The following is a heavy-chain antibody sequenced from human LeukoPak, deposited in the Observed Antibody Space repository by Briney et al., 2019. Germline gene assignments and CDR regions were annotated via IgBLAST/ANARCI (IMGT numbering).Heavy chain of an antibody. J-gene: IGHJ4*02. Sequence: SQTLSLTCTVSGGSISSGGYYWSWIRQHPGKGLEWIGYIYYSGSTNYNPSLKSRVTISVDTSKNQFSLKLSSVTAADTAVYYCARGYSGSYSSASLDYWGQETLVTVSS. V-gene: IGHV4-31*03. CDR2: IYYSGST. CDR3: ARGYSGSYSSASLDY. CDR1: GGSISSGGYY. D-gene: IGHD1-26*01.